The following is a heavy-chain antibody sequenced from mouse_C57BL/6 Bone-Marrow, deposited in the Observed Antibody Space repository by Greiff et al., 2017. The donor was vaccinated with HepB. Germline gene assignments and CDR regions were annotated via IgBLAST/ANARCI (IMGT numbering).Heavy chain of an antibody. D-gene: IGHD1-1*01. CDR1: GFTFSDYG. CDR2: ISSGSSTF. Sequence: EVKLVESGGGLVKPGGSLKLSCAASGFTFSDYGMHWVRQAPEKGLEWVAYISSGSSTFYYADTVKGRFTISRDNAKNTLFLQMTSLRSEDTAMYYCARTYGSSYWFAYWGQGTLVTVSA. J-gene: IGHJ3*01. V-gene: IGHV5-17*01. CDR3: ARTYGSSYWFAY.